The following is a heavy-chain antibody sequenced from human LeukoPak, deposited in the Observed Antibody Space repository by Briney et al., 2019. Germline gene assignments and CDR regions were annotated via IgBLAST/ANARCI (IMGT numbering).Heavy chain of an antibody. V-gene: IGHV3-23*01. CDR3: ARDLGAP. J-gene: IGHJ5*02. CDR2: ISGSGGST. CDR1: GFTFSNYG. Sequence: PGGSLRVSCAASGFTFSNYGMSWVRQAPGKGLEWVLGISGSGGSTYYADSVKGRFTISRDNSKNTLYLQMNSLRAEDTAVYYCARDLGAPWGQGTLVTVSS. D-gene: IGHD4/OR15-4a*01.